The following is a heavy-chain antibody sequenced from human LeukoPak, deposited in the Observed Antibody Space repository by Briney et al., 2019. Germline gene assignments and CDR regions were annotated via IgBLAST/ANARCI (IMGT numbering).Heavy chain of an antibody. CDR1: GYTLTSYW. CDR2: IKPDGSEK. V-gene: IGHV3-7*04. J-gene: IGHJ3*02. CDR3: ARVAVSATGAQDM. D-gene: IGHD6-19*01. Sequence: PGGSLRLSCAASGYTLTSYWMTWVRQAPGQGLEWMANIKPDGSEKTYVDSVKGRFTISRDNPQNSLYLQMNSLRSEDTAVYYCARVAVSATGAQDMWGQGTMVTVSS.